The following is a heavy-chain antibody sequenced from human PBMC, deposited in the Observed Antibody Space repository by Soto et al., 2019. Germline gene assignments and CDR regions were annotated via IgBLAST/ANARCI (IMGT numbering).Heavy chain of an antibody. D-gene: IGHD3-22*01. V-gene: IGHV4-59*01. CDR1: GGSISSYY. CDR2: IYYSGST. CDR3: ARSQVVITNDAFDI. Sequence: SETLSLTCTVSGGSISSYYWGWIRQPPGKGLEWIGYIYYSGSTNYNPSLKSRVTISVDTSKNQFSLKLSSVTAADTAVYYCARSQVVITNDAFDIWGQGTMVTVSS. J-gene: IGHJ3*02.